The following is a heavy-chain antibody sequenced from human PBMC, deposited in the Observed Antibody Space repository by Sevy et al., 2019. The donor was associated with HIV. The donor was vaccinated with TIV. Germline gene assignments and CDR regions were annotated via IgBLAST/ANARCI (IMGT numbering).Heavy chain of an antibody. CDR1: GFTFSSYA. CDR2: IGGSGVST. V-gene: IGHV3-23*01. CDR3: ATDWYYCDGTAYDSFEK. J-gene: IGHJ1*01. D-gene: IGHD2-21*01. Sequence: GGSLRLSCAASGFTFSSYAMTWVRQAPGKGLEWVSGIGGSGVSTFYADSVRGRFTVSRDNLNKVLFLQMNNLRAEDTAVYFCATDWYYCDGTAYDSFEKWGQGTLVTVSS.